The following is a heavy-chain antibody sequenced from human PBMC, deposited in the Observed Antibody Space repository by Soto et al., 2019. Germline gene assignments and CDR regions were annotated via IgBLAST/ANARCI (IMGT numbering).Heavy chain of an antibody. CDR3: ARGTERPTVSHPGQH. D-gene: IGHD4-17*01. CDR2: ISYDGSNK. CDR1: GFTFSSYA. Sequence: QVQLVESGGGVVQPGRSLRLSCAASGFTFSSYAMHWDRQAPGKGLEWVAVISYDGSNKYYADSVKGRFTISRDNSKNTLYLQMNSLRAEDTAVYYCARGTERPTVSHPGQHWGQGTLVTVSS. J-gene: IGHJ1*01. V-gene: IGHV3-30-3*01.